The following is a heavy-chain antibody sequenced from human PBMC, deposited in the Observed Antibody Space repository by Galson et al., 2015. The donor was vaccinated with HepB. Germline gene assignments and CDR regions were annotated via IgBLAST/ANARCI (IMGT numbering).Heavy chain of an antibody. Sequence: SLRLSCAASGFTFSAYAMSWVRQTPGKGPEWVSVIYINDNTNYADSVKGRFTISRDISKNTVYLQMNSLRAEDTAVYYCASRHLSGGSYGAPLDYWGQGTLVTVSS. V-gene: IGHV3-23*05. J-gene: IGHJ4*02. D-gene: IGHD1-26*01. CDR3: ASRHLSGGSYGAPLDY. CDR1: GFTFSAYA. CDR2: IYINDNT.